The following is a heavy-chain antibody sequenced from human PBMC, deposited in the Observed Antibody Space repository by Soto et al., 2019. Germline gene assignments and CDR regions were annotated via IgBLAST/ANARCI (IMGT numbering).Heavy chain of an antibody. CDR3: ATGLRFLPYYYGMDV. CDR1: GYSISSGYY. CDR2: IYHSGST. V-gene: IGHV4-38-2*01. Sequence: SETLSLTCAVSGYSISSGYYWGWIRQPPGKGLEWIGSIYHSGSTYYNPSLKSRVTISVDTSKNQFSLKLSSVTAADTAVYYCATGLRFLPYYYGMDVWGQGTTVTVSS. J-gene: IGHJ6*02. D-gene: IGHD3-3*01.